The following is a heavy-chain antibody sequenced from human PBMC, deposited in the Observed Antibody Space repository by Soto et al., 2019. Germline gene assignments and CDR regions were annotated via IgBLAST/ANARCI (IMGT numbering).Heavy chain of an antibody. J-gene: IGHJ4*02. V-gene: IGHV2-5*02. CDR3: APPGNKASAGYYFDY. CDR1: GFSLSTRGVH. CDR2: IYWDDDK. Sequence: QITLKDSGPTLVKPTQTLPLTCSFSGFSLSTRGVHVGWIRQPPGKALEWLALIYWDDDKRYSPSLKTRPTITKDTPKNPVVLTLTNVDPADTGTYYCAPPGNKASAGYYFDYWGQGTLVTVSS. D-gene: IGHD6-13*01.